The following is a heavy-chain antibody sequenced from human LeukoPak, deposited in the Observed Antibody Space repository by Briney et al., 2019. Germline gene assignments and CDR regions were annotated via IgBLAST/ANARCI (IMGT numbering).Heavy chain of an antibody. Sequence: SETLSLTCIVSGGSISSSSYCWGWIRQPPGKGLEWIGSIYYSGSTYYNPSLKSRVTISVDTSKNQFSQKLSSVTAADTAVYYCARHQLSRYYDSSVPGYYYYGMDVWGQGTTVTVSS. D-gene: IGHD3-22*01. CDR3: ARHQLSRYYDSSVPGYYYYGMDV. J-gene: IGHJ6*02. V-gene: IGHV4-39*01. CDR1: GGSISSSSYC. CDR2: IYYSGST.